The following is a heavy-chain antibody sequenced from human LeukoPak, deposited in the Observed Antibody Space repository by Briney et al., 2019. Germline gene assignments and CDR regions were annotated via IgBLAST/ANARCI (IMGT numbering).Heavy chain of an antibody. D-gene: IGHD3-10*01. CDR3: ARDERFGEYDY. V-gene: IGHV4-59*01. J-gene: IGHJ4*02. CDR1: GGSISSYY. CDR2: IYYSGST. Sequence: SETLSLTCTVSGGSISSYYWSWIRQPPGKGLEWIGYIYYSGSTNYNPSLKSRVTISVDTSKNQFSLKLSSVTAADTAVYYCARDERFGEYDYWGQGTLVTVSS.